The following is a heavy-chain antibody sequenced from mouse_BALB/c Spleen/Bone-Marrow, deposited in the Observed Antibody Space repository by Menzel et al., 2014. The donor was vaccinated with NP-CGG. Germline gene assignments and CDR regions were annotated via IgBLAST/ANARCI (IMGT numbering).Heavy chain of an antibody. CDR2: ISSGGSYT. CDR3: ARHITTVVADY. Sequence: EVMLVESAGGLVKPGGSLKLSCAASGFTFSSYAMSWVRQTPEKRLEWVATISSGGSYTYYPDSVKGRFTISRDNAKNTLYLQMSSLRSEDTAMYYCARHITTVVADYWGQGTTLTVSS. J-gene: IGHJ2*01. V-gene: IGHV5-9-3*01. CDR1: GFTFSSYA. D-gene: IGHD1-1*01.